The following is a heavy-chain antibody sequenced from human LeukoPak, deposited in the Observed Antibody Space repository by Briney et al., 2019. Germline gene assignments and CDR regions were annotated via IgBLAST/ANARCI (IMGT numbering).Heavy chain of an antibody. CDR3: ARRYYYDSSGYYY. Sequence: GGSLRLSCAASGFTFTNYWMSWVRQAPGKGLEWVANIKEDGSVKYYVDSVKGRFTISRDNAKNSLYLQMNSLRADDTAVYYCARRYYYDSSGYYYWGQGTLVTVSS. D-gene: IGHD3-22*01. CDR1: GFTFTNYW. CDR2: IKEDGSVK. J-gene: IGHJ4*02. V-gene: IGHV3-7*01.